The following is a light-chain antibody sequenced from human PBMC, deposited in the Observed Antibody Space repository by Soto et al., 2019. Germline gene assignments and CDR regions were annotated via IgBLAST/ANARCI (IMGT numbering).Light chain of an antibody. J-gene: IGLJ1*01. CDR1: SSNIAPNT. Sequence: QSVLTQPPSASGTPGQRVTISCSGSSSNIAPNTVNWYQHLPGAAPQLLIFANVRRPSGVPDRFSGSRSGTSASLAISGLQSEDEADYYCAAWDDSLNGYVFGPGTKLTVL. CDR3: AAWDDSLNGYV. V-gene: IGLV1-44*01. CDR2: ANV.